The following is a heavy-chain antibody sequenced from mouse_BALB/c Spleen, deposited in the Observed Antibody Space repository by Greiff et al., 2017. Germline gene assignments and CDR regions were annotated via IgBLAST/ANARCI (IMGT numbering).Heavy chain of an antibody. CDR1: GFTFSSYA. D-gene: IGHD2-14*01. CDR2: ISSGGSYT. Sequence: EVQVVESGGGLVKPGGSLKLSCAASGFTFSSYAMSWVRQSPEKRLEWVAEISSGGSYTYYPDTVTGRFTISRDNAKNTLYLEMSSLRSEDTAMYYCARVEVRGGFDYWGQGTTLTVSS. V-gene: IGHV5-9-4*01. CDR3: ARVEVRGGFDY. J-gene: IGHJ2*01.